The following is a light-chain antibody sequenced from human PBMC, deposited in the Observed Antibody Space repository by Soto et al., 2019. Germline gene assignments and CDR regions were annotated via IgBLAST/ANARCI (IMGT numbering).Light chain of an antibody. Sequence: QSALTQPPSASGSPGQSVTISCTGSRSDVGGNDLVSWYQQHPGKAPQLIISAVNKRPSGVPDRFSGSKSGNTASLTVSGLRAEDEADYYCCSYAGRNTLIFGGGTKLTVL. CDR3: CSYAGRNTLI. V-gene: IGLV2-8*01. J-gene: IGLJ2*01. CDR2: AVN. CDR1: RSDVGGNDL.